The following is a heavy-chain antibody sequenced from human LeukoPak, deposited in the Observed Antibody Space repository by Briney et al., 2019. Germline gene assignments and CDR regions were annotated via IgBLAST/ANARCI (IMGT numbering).Heavy chain of an antibody. CDR1: GYTFTSYA. Sequence: ASVKVSCKASGYTFTSYAMHWVRQAPGQRLEWMGWINAGNGNTKYSQKFQGRVTITRDTSASTAYMELSSLRSEDTAVYYCARGGVVVTAVEGGFYYYAMDVWGQGTTVTVSS. D-gene: IGHD2-21*02. V-gene: IGHV1-3*01. CDR3: ARGGVVVTAVEGGFYYYAMDV. CDR2: INAGNGNT. J-gene: IGHJ6*02.